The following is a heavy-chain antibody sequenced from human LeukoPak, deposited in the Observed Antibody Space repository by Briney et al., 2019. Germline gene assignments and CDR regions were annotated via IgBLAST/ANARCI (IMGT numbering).Heavy chain of an antibody. CDR1: GFTFSSYA. CDR2: ISYDGSNK. Sequence: GRSLRLSRAASGFTFSSYAMHWVRQAPGKGLEWVAVISYDGSNKYYADPVKGRFTITRDNSKNTLYLQMNSLRAEDTAVYYCARASGAFYIWGQGTMVTVSS. J-gene: IGHJ3*02. CDR3: ARASGAFYI. V-gene: IGHV3-30*01. D-gene: IGHD6-25*01.